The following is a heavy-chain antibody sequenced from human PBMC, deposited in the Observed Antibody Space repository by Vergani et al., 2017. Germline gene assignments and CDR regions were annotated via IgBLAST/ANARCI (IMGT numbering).Heavy chain of an antibody. Sequence: VQLVESGGGLVKPGGSLRLSCAASGFTFSDFSMSWVRQAPGKGLEWISYMSIHSNVIYYADSVKGRFTISRDNSKNTLYLQMNSLRVEDTAVYYCARDRVGSSTSCYSCWYFDLWGRGTLVTVSS. J-gene: IGHJ2*01. CDR2: MSIHSNVI. D-gene: IGHD2-2*02. CDR3: ARDRVGSSTSCYSCWYFDL. CDR1: GFTFSDFS. V-gene: IGHV3-21*05.